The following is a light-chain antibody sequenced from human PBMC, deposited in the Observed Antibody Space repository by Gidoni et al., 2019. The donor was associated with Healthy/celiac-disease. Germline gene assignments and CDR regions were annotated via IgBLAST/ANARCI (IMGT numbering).Light chain of an antibody. V-gene: IGKV3-15*01. J-gene: IGKJ4*01. Sequence: EIVMTQSPATLSVSPGERATLSCRASQSVGSNLAWYQQKPGQAPRLLIYGASTRATGIPARFSGSGSGTEFTLTISSLQSEDFAVYYCQQYNNWSPETFGGGTKVEIK. CDR1: QSVGSN. CDR2: GAS. CDR3: QQYNNWSPET.